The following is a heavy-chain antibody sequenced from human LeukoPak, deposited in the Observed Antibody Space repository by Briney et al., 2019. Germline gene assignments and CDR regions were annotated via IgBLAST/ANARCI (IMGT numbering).Heavy chain of an antibody. D-gene: IGHD7-27*01. J-gene: IGHJ4*02. V-gene: IGHV4-31*03. CDR2: IYYSGST. Sequence: SETLSLTCTVSGGSISSGGYYWSWIRQHPGKGLEWIGYIYYSGSTYYNPSLKSRVTISVDTSKNQFSLKLSSVTAADTAVYYCARGNWGDFDYWGQGTLVTVSS. CDR3: ARGNWGDFDY. CDR1: GGSISSGGYY.